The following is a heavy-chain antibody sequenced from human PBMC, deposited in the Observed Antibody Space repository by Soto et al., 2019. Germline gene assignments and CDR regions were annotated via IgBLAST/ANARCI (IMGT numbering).Heavy chain of an antibody. CDR3: ARGRGVVIPAGTPDAFDV. V-gene: IGHV1-18*01. D-gene: IGHD6-13*01. J-gene: IGHJ3*01. CDR1: GYTFNKYG. Sequence: ASVKVSCKASGYTFNKYGFNCVLQSPLQGLEWMGRISAFNDYTNLAQKFQGRLTLTTDASTNTAYMELQVLRSDDTAMYYYARGRGVVIPAGTPDAFDVWGQGTMVTVSS. CDR2: ISAFNDYT.